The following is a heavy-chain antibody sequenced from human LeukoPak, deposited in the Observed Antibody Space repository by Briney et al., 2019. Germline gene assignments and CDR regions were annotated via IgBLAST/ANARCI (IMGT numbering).Heavy chain of an antibody. CDR2: IYTSGST. Sequence: PSETLSLTCTVSGGSISSYYWSWIRQPAGKGLEWIGRIYTSGSTNYNPSLKSRVTMSVDTSKNQFSLKLRSVTAADTAVDYCGKKNYGALWYFYYYMDVLGKGTTVTISS. V-gene: IGHV4-4*07. CDR3: GKKNYGALWYFYYYMDV. J-gene: IGHJ6*03. CDR1: GGSISSYY. D-gene: IGHD4-17*01.